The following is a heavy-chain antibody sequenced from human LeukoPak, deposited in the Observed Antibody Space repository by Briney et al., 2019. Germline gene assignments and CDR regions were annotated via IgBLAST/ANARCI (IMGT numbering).Heavy chain of an antibody. V-gene: IGHV1-3*01. CDR3: ARVKRVDFWSARGMDV. CDR1: GYTFTSYA. CDR2: INAGNGNT. Sequence: ASVKVSCKASGYTFTSYAMHWVRQAPGQRLEWMGWINAGNGNTKYSQKFQGRVTITRDTSASTAYMELSSLRSEDTAVYYCARVKRVDFWSARGMDVWGQGTMVTVSS. J-gene: IGHJ3*01. D-gene: IGHD3-3*01.